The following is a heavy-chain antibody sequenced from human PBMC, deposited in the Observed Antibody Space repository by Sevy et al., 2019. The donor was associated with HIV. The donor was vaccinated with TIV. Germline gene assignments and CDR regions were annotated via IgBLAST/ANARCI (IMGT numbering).Heavy chain of an antibody. CDR1: GFTFSTYA. CDR3: ARDPGNSGNY. D-gene: IGHD1-1*01. V-gene: IGHV3-30*04. Sequence: GGSLILSCAASGFTFSTYAMHWLRQAPGKGLEWVAVISHDERTTNYADSVKGRFTISRDNSKNTRYLQMDSLRPEDTTIYYCARDPGNSGNYWGQGTLVTVSS. CDR2: ISHDERTT. J-gene: IGHJ4*02.